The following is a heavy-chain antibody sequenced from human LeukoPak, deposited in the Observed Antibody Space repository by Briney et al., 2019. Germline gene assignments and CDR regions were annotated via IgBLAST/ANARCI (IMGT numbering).Heavy chain of an antibody. D-gene: IGHD3-22*01. CDR1: GYTFTSYG. V-gene: IGHV1-18*01. CDR2: ISAYNGNT. Sequence: ASVKVSCKASGYTFTSYGISWVRQAPGQGLEWMGWISAYNGNTNYAQKLQGRVTMTTDTSTSTAYMELRSLRSDDTAVYYCARDHYDSSGYSKAHAFDIWGQGTMVTVSS. CDR3: ARDHYDSSGYSKAHAFDI. J-gene: IGHJ3*02.